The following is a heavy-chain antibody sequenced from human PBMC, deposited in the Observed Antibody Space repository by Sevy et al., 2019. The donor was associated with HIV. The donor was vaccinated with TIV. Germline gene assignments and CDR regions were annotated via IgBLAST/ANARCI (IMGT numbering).Heavy chain of an antibody. D-gene: IGHD2-2*01. CDR1: GFIFSNYA. CDR2: ISGSGGTT. V-gene: IGHV3-23*01. CDR3: AKLQSGDCSRTSCRDYYFDS. Sequence: GGSLRLSCATSGFIFSNYAMSWVRQAPGKGLEWVSDISGSGGTTYYADAVRGRFTISRDNSKNTLYLQMDSLRAEDKAVYYCAKLQSGDCSRTSCRDYYFDSWGQGTLVTVSS. J-gene: IGHJ4*02.